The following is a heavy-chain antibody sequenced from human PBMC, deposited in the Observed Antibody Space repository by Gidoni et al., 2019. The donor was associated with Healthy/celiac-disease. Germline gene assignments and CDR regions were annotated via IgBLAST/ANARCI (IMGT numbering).Heavy chain of an antibody. J-gene: IGHJ4*02. V-gene: IGHV4-39*07. D-gene: IGHD5-18*01. CDR2: IYYSGST. Sequence: QLQLQESGPGLVKPSETLSLTCTVSGGSISSSSYYWGWIRQPPGKGLEWIGSIYYSGSTYYNPSLKSRVTISVDTSKNQFSLKLSSVTAADTAVYYCARVYSYHGGGFDYWGQGTLVTVSS. CDR3: ARVYSYHGGGFDY. CDR1: GGSISSSSYY.